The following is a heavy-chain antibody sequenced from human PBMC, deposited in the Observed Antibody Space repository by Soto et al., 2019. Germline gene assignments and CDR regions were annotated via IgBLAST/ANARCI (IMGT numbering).Heavy chain of an antibody. V-gene: IGHV1-69*08. J-gene: IGHJ5*01. Sequence: QVQLVQSGAEVKKPGSSVKLSCKASGGPFSSYHISWVRQAPGQGLEWVGRIIPILGRANNAQHFQGRVTITADTSTNAAYMELTSLTSDHTAVDYCAKVGCTTSSNGFAAGGDGTLVTVSP. D-gene: IGHD2-2*01. CDR1: GGPFSSYH. CDR3: AKVGCTTSSNGFAA. CDR2: IIPILGRA.